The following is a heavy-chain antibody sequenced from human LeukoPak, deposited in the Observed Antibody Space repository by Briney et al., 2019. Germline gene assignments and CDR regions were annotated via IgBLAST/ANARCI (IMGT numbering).Heavy chain of an antibody. V-gene: IGHV3-48*03. Sequence: GVSLRLSCAANGFTFSSYEMNWVSQAPGKELEWISYISSSGSTMYYADSVKGRFTISRDNAKNSLYLQMNSLRAEDTAIYYCASSSWYALDYWGQGTLVTVSS. D-gene: IGHD6-13*01. J-gene: IGHJ4*02. CDR1: GFTFSSYE. CDR3: ASSSWYALDY. CDR2: ISSSGSTM.